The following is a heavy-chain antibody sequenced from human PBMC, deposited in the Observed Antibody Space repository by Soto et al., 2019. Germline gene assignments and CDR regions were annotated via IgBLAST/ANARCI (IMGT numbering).Heavy chain of an antibody. J-gene: IGHJ4*02. CDR1: GFDFSSFW. V-gene: IGHV3-74*03. Sequence: GGSLRLSCASSGFDFSSFWMHWVRQAPGKGLVWVSRIYSDGSGPMYADSVKGRFTISRDNARSTLYLQMNSLRAEDTAVYYCATLNSFGSDYWGQGTLVTVSS. D-gene: IGHD5-18*01. CDR2: IYSDGSGP. CDR3: ATLNSFGSDY.